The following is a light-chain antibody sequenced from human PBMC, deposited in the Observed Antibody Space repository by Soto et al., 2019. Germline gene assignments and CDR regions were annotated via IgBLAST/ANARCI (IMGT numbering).Light chain of an antibody. CDR2: AAY. J-gene: IGKJ2*01. Sequence: DIQMTQSPSSLSASVGDRVTVTCRASQSISNYLNWYQQKPGQAPNLLIYAAYTLHSGVPSRFSGSGSGRDFSLTISSLQPEDFATYYCQQSYSAPYTFGQGTKL. CDR1: QSISNY. CDR3: QQSYSAPYT. V-gene: IGKV1-39*01.